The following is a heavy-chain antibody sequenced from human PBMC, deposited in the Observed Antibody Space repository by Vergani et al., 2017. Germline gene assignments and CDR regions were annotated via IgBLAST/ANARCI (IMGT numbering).Heavy chain of an antibody. CDR3: ARVGAPLXFDP. CDR1: GGSISSSSYY. CDR2: IYYSGST. V-gene: IGHV4-61*01. D-gene: IGHD1-26*01. J-gene: IGHJ5*02. Sequence: QLQLQESGPGLVKPSETLSLTCTVSGGSISSSSYYWSWIRQPPGKGLERIGYIYYSGSTNYKPSLKSRVTISVDTSKNQFSLKLSSVTAADTAVYYCARVGAPLXFDPWGQGTLVTVSS.